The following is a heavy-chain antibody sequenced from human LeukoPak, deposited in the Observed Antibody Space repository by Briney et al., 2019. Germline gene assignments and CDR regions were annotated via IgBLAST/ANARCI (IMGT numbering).Heavy chain of an antibody. CDR2: ISGSGGST. Sequence: PGGSLRLSCAASGFTFSSYAMSWVRQAPGKGLEWVSAISGSGGSTYYADSVKGRFTISRDNSKNTLYLQMNSLRAEDTAVYYCAKGDSYYDLLTCFDFWGPGTLITVSS. CDR3: AKGDSYYDLLTCFDF. V-gene: IGHV3-23*01. CDR1: GFTFSSYA. D-gene: IGHD3-9*01. J-gene: IGHJ4*02.